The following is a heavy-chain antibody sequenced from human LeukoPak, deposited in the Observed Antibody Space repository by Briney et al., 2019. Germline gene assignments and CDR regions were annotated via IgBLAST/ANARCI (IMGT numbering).Heavy chain of an antibody. J-gene: IGHJ4*02. D-gene: IGHD4-17*01. CDR1: GFTFSSYG. CDR3: ARAPSTLTTLVLLDS. CDR2: ISYDGSNK. Sequence: GGSLRLSCAASGFTFSSYGMHWVRQAPGKGLEWVAVISYDGSNKYYADSVKGRFTISRDNSKNTLYLQMNSLRAEDTAVYYCARAPSTLTTLVLLDSWGQGTLVTVSS. V-gene: IGHV3-30*19.